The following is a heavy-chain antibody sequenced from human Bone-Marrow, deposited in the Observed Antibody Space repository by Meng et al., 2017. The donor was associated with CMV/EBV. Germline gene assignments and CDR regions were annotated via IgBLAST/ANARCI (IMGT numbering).Heavy chain of an antibody. D-gene: IGHD6-13*01. CDR2: INPNSGGT. V-gene: IGHV1-2*02. Sequence: ASVKVSCKASGYTFTGYYMHWVRQAPGQGLEWMGWINPNSGGTKYAQKFQGRVTMTRDTSISTAYMELSRLRSDDTAVYYCARYYSSSWIDAFDIWGQGPRVTCSS. J-gene: IGHJ3*02. CDR3: ARYYSSSWIDAFDI. CDR1: GYTFTGYY.